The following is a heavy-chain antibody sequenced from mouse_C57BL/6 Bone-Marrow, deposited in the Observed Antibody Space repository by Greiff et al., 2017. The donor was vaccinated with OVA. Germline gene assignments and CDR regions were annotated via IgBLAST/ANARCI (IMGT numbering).Heavy chain of an antibody. CDR3: TRGGYYDYDGGAWFAY. Sequence: EVQVVESGPELAKPGASVKIPCKASGYTFTDYNMDWVKQSHGKSLEWIGDINSNNGGTIYNQKFKGKATLTVDKSSSNAYMELRSLTSEDTAVYYCTRGGYYDYDGGAWFAYWGQGTLVTVSA. D-gene: IGHD2-4*01. CDR1: GYTFTDYN. J-gene: IGHJ3*01. CDR2: INSNNGGT. V-gene: IGHV1-18*01.